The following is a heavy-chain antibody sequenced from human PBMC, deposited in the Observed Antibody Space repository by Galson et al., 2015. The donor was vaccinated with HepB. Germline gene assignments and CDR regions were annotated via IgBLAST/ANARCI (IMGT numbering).Heavy chain of an antibody. CDR3: ARLRFTYYYDSSGYWIPSGMDV. CDR2: TYYRSKWYN. D-gene: IGHD3-22*01. Sequence: CAISGDSVSSNSAAWNWIRQSPSRGLEWLGRTYYRSKWYNDYAVSVKSRITINPDTSKNQFSLQLNSVTPEDTAVYYCARLRFTYYYDSSGYWIPSGMDVWGQGTTVTVSS. CDR1: GDSVSSNSAA. V-gene: IGHV6-1*01. J-gene: IGHJ6*02.